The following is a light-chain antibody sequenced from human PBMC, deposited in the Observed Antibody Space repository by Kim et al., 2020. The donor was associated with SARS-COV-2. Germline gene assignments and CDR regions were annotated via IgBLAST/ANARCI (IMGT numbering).Light chain of an antibody. CDR1: QSISNY. J-gene: IGKJ2*01. CDR3: QQSYKLPYT. Sequence: DIQMAQSPSSLSASVGDRVAITCRASQSISNYLNWYQQKPGKAPKLLIYAASSLQSGVPSRFSGSGSGTDFTLTIYSLQPEDCATYYCQQSYKLPYTFGQGTKLEIK. CDR2: AAS. V-gene: IGKV1-39*01.